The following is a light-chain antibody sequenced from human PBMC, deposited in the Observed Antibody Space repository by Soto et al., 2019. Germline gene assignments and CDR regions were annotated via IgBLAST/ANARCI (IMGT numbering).Light chain of an antibody. J-gene: IGKJ1*01. V-gene: IGKV1-5*03. CDR3: QQTYSTPPGA. CDR2: KAS. Sequence: DIQMTQSPSTLSGSVGDRVTITCRASQTISRWLAWYQQKPGKAPKLLIYKASTLKSGVPSRFSGSGSGTDFTLSVVSLQPEDFATYYCQQTYSTPPGAFGQGTKV. CDR1: QTISRW.